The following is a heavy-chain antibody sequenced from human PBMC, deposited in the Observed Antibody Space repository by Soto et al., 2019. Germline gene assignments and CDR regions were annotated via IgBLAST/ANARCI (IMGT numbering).Heavy chain of an antibody. CDR2: IYPGDSDT. D-gene: IGHD3-22*01. J-gene: IGHJ6*02. CDR3: ARRHDSSGYYDYGMDV. CDR1: GYSFTSYW. V-gene: IGHV5-51*01. Sequence: ESLKISCKGSGYSFTSYWIGWVRQMPGKGLEWMGIIYPGDSDTRYSPSFQGQVTISADKSISTAYLQWSSLKASDAAMYYCARRHDSSGYYDYGMDVWGQGTTVTVSS.